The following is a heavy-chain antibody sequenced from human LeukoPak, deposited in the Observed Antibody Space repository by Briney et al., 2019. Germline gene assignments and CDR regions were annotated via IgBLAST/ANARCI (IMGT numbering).Heavy chain of an antibody. CDR2: IKQGGSQI. D-gene: IGHD4-11*01. CDR3: ARLQERDARDY. J-gene: IGHJ4*02. CDR1: GFXIRSYW. V-gene: IGHV3-7*02. Sequence: PGGSLRLSCSASGFXIRSYWISWVRQAPGKGLEWVANIKQGGSQIYYVDSVKGRFTVSRDNAKNSLYLQMNTLRGEDTAVYYCARLQERDARDYWGQGTLVTVSS.